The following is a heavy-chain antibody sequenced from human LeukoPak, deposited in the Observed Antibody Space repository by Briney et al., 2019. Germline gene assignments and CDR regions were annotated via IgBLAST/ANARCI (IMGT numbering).Heavy chain of an antibody. CDR2: ISGSGGST. Sequence: GGSLRLSCAASGFTFSSYGMSRVRQAPGKGLEWVSAISGSGGSTYYADSVKGRFTISRDNSKNTLYLQMNSLRAEDTAVYYCAKDGLRLVVIKDYFDYWGQGTLVTVSS. CDR1: GFTFSSYG. D-gene: IGHD3-22*01. CDR3: AKDGLRLVVIKDYFDY. V-gene: IGHV3-23*01. J-gene: IGHJ4*02.